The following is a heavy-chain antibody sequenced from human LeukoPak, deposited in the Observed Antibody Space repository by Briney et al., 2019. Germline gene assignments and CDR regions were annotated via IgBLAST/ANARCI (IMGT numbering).Heavy chain of an antibody. CDR3: ARAPVYYDILTGPRGPDAFDI. CDR1: GGTFSSYA. J-gene: IGHJ3*02. CDR2: IIPIFGTA. D-gene: IGHD3-9*01. Sequence: ASVKVSCKASGGTFSSYAISWVRQAPGQGLEWMGGIIPIFGTANYAQKFQGRVTITADESTSTAYMELSSLRSEDTAVYYCARAPVYYDILTGPRGPDAFDIWGQGQWSPSLQ. V-gene: IGHV1-69*13.